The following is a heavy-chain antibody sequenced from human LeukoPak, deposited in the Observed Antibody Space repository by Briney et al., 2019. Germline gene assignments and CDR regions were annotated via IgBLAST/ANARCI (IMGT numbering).Heavy chain of an antibody. CDR2: ISSSSSYI. J-gene: IGHJ6*03. V-gene: IGHV3-21*01. Sequence: PGGSLRLSCAASGFTFSSYSMNWVRQAPGKGLEWVSSISSSSSYIYYADSVKGRFTISRDNAKNSLYLQMNSLRAEDTAVYYCARDGRGYSGYDSAYYYYMDVRGKGTTVTVSS. D-gene: IGHD5-12*01. CDR1: GFTFSSYS. CDR3: ARDGRGYSGYDSAYYYYMDV.